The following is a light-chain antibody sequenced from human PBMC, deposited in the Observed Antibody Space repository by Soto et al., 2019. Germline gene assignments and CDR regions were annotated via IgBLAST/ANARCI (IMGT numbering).Light chain of an antibody. CDR3: QVWDSSTV. CDR2: RDS. CDR1: NIGSKN. V-gene: IGLV3-9*01. J-gene: IGLJ2*01. Sequence: SYELTQPLSVSVALGQTARITCGGNNIGSKNVHWYQQKPGQAPVLVIYRDSNRPSGIPERVSGSNSGNTATLTISRAQAGDEADYYCQVWDSSTVFGGGTKLTVL.